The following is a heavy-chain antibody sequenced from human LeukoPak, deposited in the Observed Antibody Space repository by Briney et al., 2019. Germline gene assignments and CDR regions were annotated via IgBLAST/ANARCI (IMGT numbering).Heavy chain of an antibody. D-gene: IGHD3-22*01. CDR3: ARAGGHYDSSGYYCFDY. V-gene: IGHV4-34*01. Sequence: SETLSLTCAVYGGSFSGYYWSWIRQPPGKGLEWIGEINHSGSTNYNPSLKSRVTISVDTSKNQFSLKLSSVTAADTAVYYCARAGGHYDSSGYYCFDYWGQGTLVTVSS. CDR2: INHSGST. CDR1: GGSFSGYY. J-gene: IGHJ4*02.